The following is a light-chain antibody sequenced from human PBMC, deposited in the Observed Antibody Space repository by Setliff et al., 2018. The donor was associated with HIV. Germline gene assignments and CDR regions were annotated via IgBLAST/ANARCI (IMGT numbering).Light chain of an antibody. CDR1: VGSYNY. CDR3: SSYTSSSPPYV. CDR2: DVS. V-gene: IGLV2-14*03. J-gene: IGLJ1*01. Sequence: VGSYNYVSWYQQHPGKAPKLMISDVSKRPSGVSNRFSGSKSGNTASLTISGLQAEDEADYYCSSYTSSSPPYVFGTGTKVTVL.